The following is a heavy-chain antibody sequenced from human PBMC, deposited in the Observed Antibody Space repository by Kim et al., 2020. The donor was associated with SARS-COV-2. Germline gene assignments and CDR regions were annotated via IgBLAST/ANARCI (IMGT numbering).Heavy chain of an antibody. CDR1: GGSISSYY. CDR3: ARVRPGGYFDWFASYNWFDP. D-gene: IGHD3-9*01. J-gene: IGHJ5*02. Sequence: SETLTLTCTVSGGSISSYYWSWIRQPPGKGLEWIGYIYYSGSTNYNPSLKSRVTISVDTSKNQFSLKLSSVTAADTAVYYCARVRPGGYFDWFASYNWFDPWGQGTLVTVSS. V-gene: IGHV4-59*01. CDR2: IYYSGST.